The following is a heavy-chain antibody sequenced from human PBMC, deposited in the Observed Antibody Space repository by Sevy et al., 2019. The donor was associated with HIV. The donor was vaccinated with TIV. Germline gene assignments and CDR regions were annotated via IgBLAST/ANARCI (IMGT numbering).Heavy chain of an antibody. J-gene: IGHJ4*02. D-gene: IGHD4-17*01. Sequence: GGSLRLSCAASGFTFSSYSMNWVRQAPGKGLEWVSYISSSSSTIYYADSVKGRFTISRDNAKNSLYLQMNSLGDEDTAVYYCARDYGDYRWWGQGTLVTVSS. V-gene: IGHV3-48*02. CDR1: GFTFSSYS. CDR2: ISSSSSTI. CDR3: ARDYGDYRW.